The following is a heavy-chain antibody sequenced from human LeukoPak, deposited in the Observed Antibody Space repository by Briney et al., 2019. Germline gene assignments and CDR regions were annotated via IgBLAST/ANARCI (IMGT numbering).Heavy chain of an antibody. CDR1: GFTFSSYG. D-gene: IGHD1-26*01. CDR3: AKDLIVGATIFDY. J-gene: IGHJ4*02. Sequence: QPGGALRLSCAASGFTFSSYGMHWVRQAPGKGLEWVAFIRYDGSNKYYADSVKGRLTISRDNSKNTLYLQMNSLRAEDTAVYYCAKDLIVGATIFDYWGQGTLVTVSS. V-gene: IGHV3-30*02. CDR2: IRYDGSNK.